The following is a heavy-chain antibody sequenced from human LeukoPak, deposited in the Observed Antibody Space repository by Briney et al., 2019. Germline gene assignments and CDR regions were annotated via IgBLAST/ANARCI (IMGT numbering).Heavy chain of an antibody. CDR2: VHYSGDT. V-gene: IGHV4-59*01. Sequence: SETLSLTCTVSGASISSYYWSWIRQPPGKGLEWIGYVHYSGDTNSNPSLRSRVTMSVDMSRYQFSLKLSSVTAADTAVYYCVRDRWLDTWGQGTLVTVSS. J-gene: IGHJ5*02. CDR1: GASISSYY. D-gene: IGHD5-12*01. CDR3: VRDRWLDT.